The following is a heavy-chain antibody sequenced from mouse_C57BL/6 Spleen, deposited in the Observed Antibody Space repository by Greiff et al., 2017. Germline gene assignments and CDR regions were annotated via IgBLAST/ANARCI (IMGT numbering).Heavy chain of an antibody. D-gene: IGHD1-1*01. CDR1: GYTFTSYW. CDR3: ARGITTVVDD. Sequence: QVQLQQPGAELVRPGTSVKLSCKASGYTFTSYWMHWVKQRPGQGLEWIGVIDPSDSYTNYNQKFKGKATLTVDKSSSTAYMQLSSLTSEDSAVYYCARGITTVVDDWGQGTLVTVSA. CDR2: IDPSDSYT. J-gene: IGHJ3*01. V-gene: IGHV1-59*01.